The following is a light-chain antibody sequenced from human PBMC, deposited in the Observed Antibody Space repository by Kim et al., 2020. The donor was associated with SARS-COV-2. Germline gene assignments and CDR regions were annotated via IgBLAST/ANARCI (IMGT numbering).Light chain of an antibody. Sequence: QSALTQPRSVSGSPGQSVTISCTGTSSDVGGYDYVSWYQQHPGKAPKFMIYDVNKRPSGVPDRFSGSKSGNTASLTISGLQAEDEADYYCCSYAGSYTFLFGGGTQLTVL. CDR1: SSDVGGYDY. V-gene: IGLV2-11*01. CDR2: DVN. J-gene: IGLJ2*01. CDR3: CSYAGSYTFL.